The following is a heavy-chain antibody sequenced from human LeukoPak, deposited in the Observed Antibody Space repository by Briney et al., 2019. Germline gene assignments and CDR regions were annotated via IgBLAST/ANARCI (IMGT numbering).Heavy chain of an antibody. Sequence: SETLSLTCTVSGGSISSYYWSWIRQPPGKGLEWIGYIYYSGSTNYNPSLKSRVTISVDTSKNQFSLKLSSATAADTAVYYCARGGEMATIGNHYWGQGTLVTVSS. V-gene: IGHV4-59*01. J-gene: IGHJ4*02. CDR1: GGSISSYY. CDR2: IYYSGST. CDR3: ARGGEMATIGNHY. D-gene: IGHD5-24*01.